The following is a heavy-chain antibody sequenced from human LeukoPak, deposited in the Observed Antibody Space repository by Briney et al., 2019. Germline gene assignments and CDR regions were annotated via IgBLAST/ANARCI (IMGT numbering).Heavy chain of an antibody. J-gene: IGHJ6*02. Sequence: GGSLRLSCAASGFTFSSYAMSWVRQAPGKGLEWVSAISGSGGSTYYADSVKGRFTISRDNSKNTLYLQMNSLRAEDTAAYYCAKASLYGSGAYYYYGMDVWGQGTTVTVSS. CDR1: GFTFSSYA. CDR2: ISGSGGST. V-gene: IGHV3-23*01. D-gene: IGHD3-10*01. CDR3: AKASLYGSGAYYYYGMDV.